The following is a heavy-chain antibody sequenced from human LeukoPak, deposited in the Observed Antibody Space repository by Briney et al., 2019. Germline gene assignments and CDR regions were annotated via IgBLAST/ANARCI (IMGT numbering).Heavy chain of an antibody. V-gene: IGHV3-48*04. CDR3: ATYSSSNGREFQY. CDR1: GFTFSNYN. CDR2: ISSSSSTK. D-gene: IGHD2-2*01. J-gene: IGHJ1*01. Sequence: GGSLRLSCAASGFTFSNYNMNWVRQAPGKGLEWVSYISSSSSTKYYADSVKGRFTISRDNAKNSLYLQMNSLRAEDTAVYYCATYSSSNGREFQYWGQGTLVTVSS.